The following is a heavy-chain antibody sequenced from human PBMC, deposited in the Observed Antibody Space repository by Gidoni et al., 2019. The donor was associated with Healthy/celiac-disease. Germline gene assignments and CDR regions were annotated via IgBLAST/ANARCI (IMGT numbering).Heavy chain of an antibody. D-gene: IGHD3-16*02. CDR3: ARDDYVWGSYRYLRTNPDAFDI. Sequence: QVQLQQWGAGLLKPSETLSLTCAVYGGSFSGYYWSWIRQPPGKGLEWIGEINHSGSTNYNPSLKSRVTISVDTSKNQFSLKLSSVTAADTAVYYCARDDYVWGSYRYLRTNPDAFDIWGQGTMVTVSS. V-gene: IGHV4-34*01. CDR1: GGSFSGYY. CDR2: INHSGST. J-gene: IGHJ3*02.